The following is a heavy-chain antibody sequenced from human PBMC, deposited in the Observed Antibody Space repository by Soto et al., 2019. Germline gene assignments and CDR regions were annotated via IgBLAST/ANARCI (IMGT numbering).Heavy chain of an antibody. D-gene: IGHD2-15*01. CDR2: IYYSGST. CDR3: VRGGIAGHWFDP. Sequence: PSETLSLTCTVSGGSISSYYWSWIRQPPGKGLEWIGYIYYSGSTNYNPSLKSRVTISVDTSKNQLSLYLSSVTAADTAVYYCVRGGIAGHWFDPWGQGILVTVSS. V-gene: IGHV4-59*01. CDR1: GGSISSYY. J-gene: IGHJ5*02.